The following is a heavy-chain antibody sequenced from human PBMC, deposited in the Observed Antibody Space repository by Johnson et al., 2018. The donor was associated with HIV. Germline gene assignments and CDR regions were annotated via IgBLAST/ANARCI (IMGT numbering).Heavy chain of an antibody. CDR2: IPAGGRNL. Sequence: VQLVESGGGLVQPGGSLRLSCAASGFTFSTYAMSWVRQAPGKGLQWVSTIPAGGRNLYYGDSVKGRFTISRDNSKNTLYLQMNSLRAEDTAVYYCAKDQGKAVAAPDAFDIWGQGTVVTVSS. V-gene: IGHV3-23*04. CDR1: GFTFSTYA. J-gene: IGHJ3*02. CDR3: AKDQGKAVAAPDAFDI. D-gene: IGHD6-19*01.